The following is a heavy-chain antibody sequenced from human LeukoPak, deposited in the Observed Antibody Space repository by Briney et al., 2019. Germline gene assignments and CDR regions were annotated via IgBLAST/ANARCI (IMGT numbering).Heavy chain of an antibody. CDR3: ARDKRGLPRELWYFDL. J-gene: IGHJ2*01. Sequence: SETLSLTCTVSGGSISSGSYYWSWIRQPAGKGLECIGRIYTSGSTNFNPSLKSRVTISVDTSKNQFSLKLSSVTAADTAVYYCARDKRGLPRELWYFDLWGRGTLVTVSS. CDR1: GGSISSGSYY. D-gene: IGHD1-7*01. V-gene: IGHV4-61*02. CDR2: IYTSGST.